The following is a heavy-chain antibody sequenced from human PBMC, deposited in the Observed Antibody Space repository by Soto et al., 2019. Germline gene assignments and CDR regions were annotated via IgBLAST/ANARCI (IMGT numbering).Heavy chain of an antibody. CDR3: ARDLSGWQDY. V-gene: IGHV3-66*01. D-gene: IGHD6-19*01. CDR1: GFTVSSNY. J-gene: IGHJ4*02. CDR2: IYSGGST. Sequence: GGSLRLSCAASGFTVSSNYMSWVRQAPGKGLEWVSVIYSGGSTYYADSVKGRFTISRDNSKNTLYLQMNSLRAEDTAVYYCARDLSGWQDYWGQRTLVTVSS.